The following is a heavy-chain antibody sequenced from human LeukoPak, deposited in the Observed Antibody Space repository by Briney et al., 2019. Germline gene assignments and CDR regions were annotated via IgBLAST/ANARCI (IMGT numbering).Heavy chain of an antibody. V-gene: IGHV1-18*01. D-gene: IGHD3-9*01. CDR3: ASVNDILTGYPPYGMDV. Sequence: ASVKVSCKASGGTFSSHGISWVRQAPGQGLEWMGWISAYNGNTNYAQKLQGRVTMTTDTSTSTAYMELRSLRSDDTAVYYCASVNDILTGYPPYGMDVWGQGTTVTVSS. CDR1: GGTFSSHG. CDR2: ISAYNGNT. J-gene: IGHJ6*02.